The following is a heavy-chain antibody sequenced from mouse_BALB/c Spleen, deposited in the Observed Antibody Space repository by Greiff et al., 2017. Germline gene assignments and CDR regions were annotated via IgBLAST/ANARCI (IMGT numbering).Heavy chain of an antibody. J-gene: IGHJ2*01. Sequence: EVKVVESGGGLVQPGGSLKLSCAASGFTFSSYTMSWVRQTPEKRLEWVAYISNGGGSTYYPDTVKGRFTISRDNAKNTLYLQMSSLKSEDTAMYYCARQGFYGNFDYWGQGTTLTVSS. D-gene: IGHD2-1*01. CDR3: ARQGFYGNFDY. CDR1: GFTFSSYT. CDR2: ISNGGGST. V-gene: IGHV5-12-2*01.